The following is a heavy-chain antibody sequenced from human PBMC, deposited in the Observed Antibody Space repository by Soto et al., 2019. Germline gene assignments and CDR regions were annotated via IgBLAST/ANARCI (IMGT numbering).Heavy chain of an antibody. CDR3: ARMAGPWYFDL. Sequence: SETLSLTCAFHCGSFIGFYWTWIRQPPGKGLEWIGEINHSGSSNYNPPLKSRVTMSLDTSRNQFSLSLNSVTAADTAVYYCARMAGPWYFDLWGRGTLVTVSS. CDR2: INHSGSS. CDR1: CGSFIGFY. V-gene: IGHV4-34*01. J-gene: IGHJ2*01.